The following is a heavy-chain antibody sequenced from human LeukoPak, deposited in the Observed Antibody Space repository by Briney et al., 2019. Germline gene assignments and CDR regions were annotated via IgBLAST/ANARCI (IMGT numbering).Heavy chain of an antibody. D-gene: IGHD5-24*01. J-gene: IGHJ4*02. CDR2: IRSKANSYAT. Sequence: GGSLRLSCAASGFTFSGSAMHWVRQASGKGLEWVGRIRSKANSYATAYAASVKGRFTISRDDSKNTAYLQMNSLKTEDTAAYYCTRRGDGYNRDWGQGTLVTVSS. CDR1: GFTFSGSA. CDR3: TRRGDGYNRD. V-gene: IGHV3-73*01.